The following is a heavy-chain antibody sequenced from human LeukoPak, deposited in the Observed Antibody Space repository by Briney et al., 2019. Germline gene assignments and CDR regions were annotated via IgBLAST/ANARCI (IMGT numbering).Heavy chain of an antibody. J-gene: IGHJ4*02. Sequence: GGSLRLSCAASGFTFSSYAMSWVRQAPGKGLEWVSSFSGSGGRTYYADSVKGRFTISRDNSKNTLYLQMNSLRAEDTAVYYCASSPPPRVLWFGELFHGDYWGQGTLVTVSS. CDR3: ASSPPPRVLWFGELFHGDY. D-gene: IGHD3-10*01. CDR1: GFTFSSYA. V-gene: IGHV3-23*01. CDR2: FSGSGGRT.